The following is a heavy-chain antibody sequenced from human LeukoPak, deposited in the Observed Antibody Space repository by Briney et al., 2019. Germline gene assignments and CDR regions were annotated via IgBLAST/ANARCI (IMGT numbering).Heavy chain of an antibody. Sequence: GGSLRLSCAASGFTFSDYYMTWIRQPPGKGLVWVSRINHDGSSTNYADSVKGRFTISRDNAKNSLYLQMNSLRAEDTAVYYCAARYSSSWYVPYYYMDVWGKGTTVTVSS. CDR3: AARYSSSWYVPYYYMDV. V-gene: IGHV3-74*01. CDR1: GFTFSDYY. J-gene: IGHJ6*03. CDR2: INHDGSST. D-gene: IGHD6-13*01.